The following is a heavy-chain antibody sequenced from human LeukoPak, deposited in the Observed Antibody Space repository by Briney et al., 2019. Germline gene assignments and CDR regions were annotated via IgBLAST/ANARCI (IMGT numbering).Heavy chain of an antibody. Sequence: GGSLRLSCAASGFTFSSYSMNWVRQAPGKGLEWVSSISSSSSYIYYADSVKGRFTISRDNAKNSLYLQMNSLRAEDTAVYYCAKDKGYCDFWSGYPPLYYFDYWGQGALVTVSS. CDR1: GFTFSSYS. V-gene: IGHV3-21*01. D-gene: IGHD3-3*01. CDR2: ISSSSSYI. CDR3: AKDKGYCDFWSGYPPLYYFDY. J-gene: IGHJ4*02.